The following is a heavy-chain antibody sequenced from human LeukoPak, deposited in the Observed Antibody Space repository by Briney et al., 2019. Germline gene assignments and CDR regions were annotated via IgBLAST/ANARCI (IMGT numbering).Heavy chain of an antibody. Sequence: GGSLRHSCAASGFTFSSYTMNWVRQAPGKGLEWVSSITSSSSYIYYADSVKGRFTISRDNAKNSLYLQMNSLRAEDTAVYYCAGNLGAIGEFDYWGQGTLVTVSS. D-gene: IGHD1-26*01. CDR3: AGNLGAIGEFDY. J-gene: IGHJ4*02. CDR2: ITSSSSYI. V-gene: IGHV3-21*01. CDR1: GFTFSSYT.